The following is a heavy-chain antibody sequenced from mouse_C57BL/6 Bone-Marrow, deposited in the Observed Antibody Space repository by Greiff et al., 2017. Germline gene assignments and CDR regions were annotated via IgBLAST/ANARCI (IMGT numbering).Heavy chain of an antibody. J-gene: IGHJ4*01. CDR2: ISSGGDYI. Sequence: EVQVVESGGDLVKPGGSLKLSCAASGFTFSSYGMSWVRQTPEKRLEWVAYISSGGDYIYYADTVKGRFTISRDNARNTLYLQMSSLKSEDTAMYYCTRITTVVYYYAMDYWGQGTSVTVSS. CDR1: GFTFSSYG. V-gene: IGHV5-9-1*02. D-gene: IGHD1-1*01. CDR3: TRITTVVYYYAMDY.